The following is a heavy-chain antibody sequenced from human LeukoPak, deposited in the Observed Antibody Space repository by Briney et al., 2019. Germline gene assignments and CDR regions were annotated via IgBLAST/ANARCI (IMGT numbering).Heavy chain of an antibody. D-gene: IGHD6-13*01. J-gene: IGHJ4*02. V-gene: IGHV1-24*01. CDR3: ATVLYSSSWTFDY. CDR1: GYTLTELS. CDR2: FDPEDGET. Sequence: ASVKVSCRVSGYTLTELSMHWVRQAPGKGLEWMGGFDPEDGETIYAQKFQGRVTMTEDTSTDTAYMELSSLRSEDTAVYYCATVLYSSSWTFDYWGQGTLVTVSS.